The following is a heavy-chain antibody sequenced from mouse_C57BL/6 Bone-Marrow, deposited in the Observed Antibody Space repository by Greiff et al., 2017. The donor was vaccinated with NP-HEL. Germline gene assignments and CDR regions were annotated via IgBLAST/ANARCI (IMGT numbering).Heavy chain of an antibody. Sequence: QVQLQQPGAELVRPGSSVKLSCKASGYTFTSYWMDWVKQRPGQGLEWIGNLYPSDSETHYNQKFKDKATLTVDKSSSTAYMQLSSLTSEDSAVYHCASGNYDAMDYWGQGTSVTVSS. CDR1: GYTFTSYW. CDR2: LYPSDSET. V-gene: IGHV1-61*01. CDR3: ASGNYDAMDY. D-gene: IGHD4-1*01. J-gene: IGHJ4*01.